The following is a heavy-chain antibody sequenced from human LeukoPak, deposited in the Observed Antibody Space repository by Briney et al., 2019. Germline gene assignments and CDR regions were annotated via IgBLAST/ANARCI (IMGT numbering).Heavy chain of an antibody. CDR2: MRDRTKNYAT. D-gene: IGHD4-17*01. CDR1: GFAFRGSW. J-gene: IGHJ4*02. Sequence: GGSLTLSCAASGFAFRGSWVHWVRQSSGRGLEWVGCMRDRTKNYATIYAASMRGRFTISRDDSKNTATLHMNTLRIEDSAVYYCIRDLECVTTDSWGRGTLVTVSS. CDR3: IRDLECVTTDS. V-gene: IGHV3-73*01.